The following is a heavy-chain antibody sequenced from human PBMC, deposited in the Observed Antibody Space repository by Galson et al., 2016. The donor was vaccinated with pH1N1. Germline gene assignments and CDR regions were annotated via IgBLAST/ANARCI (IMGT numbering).Heavy chain of an antibody. V-gene: IGHV3-21*01. CDR2: LSSISHYI. J-gene: IGHJ4*02. D-gene: IGHD2/OR15-2a*01. CDR1: GFTFSHYS. Sequence: SLRLSCAASGFTFSHYSMNWVRQAPGKGLEWVSTLSSISHYIYYADSVKGRFTVSTDNAKNSFFLQLDSLRAEDTAVYYCSRDQSRGNHGAFDYWGQGTLVTVSS. CDR3: SRDQSRGNHGAFDY.